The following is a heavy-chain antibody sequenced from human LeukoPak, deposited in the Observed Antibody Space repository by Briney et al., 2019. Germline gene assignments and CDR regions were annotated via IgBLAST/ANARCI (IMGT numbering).Heavy chain of an antibody. CDR3: ARGRGLFFY. V-gene: IGHV4-39*07. D-gene: IGHD3-10*01. J-gene: IGHJ4*02. Sequence: SETLSLTCTVSGGSISSSSYYWGWIRQPPGKGLEWIGSIYYSGSTYYNPSLKSRVTISVDTSKNQFSLKLSSVTAADTAVYYCARGRGLFFYWGQGTLVTVSS. CDR1: GGSISSSSYY. CDR2: IYYSGST.